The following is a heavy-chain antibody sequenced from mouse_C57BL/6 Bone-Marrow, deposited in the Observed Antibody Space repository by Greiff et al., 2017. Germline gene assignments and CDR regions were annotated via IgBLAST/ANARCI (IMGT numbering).Heavy chain of an antibody. J-gene: IGHJ2*01. Sequence: VKLMESGAELVRPGTSVKMSCKASGYTFTNYWIGWAKQRPGHGLEWIGDIYPGGGYTNYNEKFKGKATLTADKSSSPAYMQFSRLTSEDSAIYYCARLGRDWFDYWGQGTTLTVSS. CDR1: GYTFTNYW. D-gene: IGHD4-1*01. V-gene: IGHV1-63*01. CDR2: IYPGGGYT. CDR3: ARLGRDWFDY.